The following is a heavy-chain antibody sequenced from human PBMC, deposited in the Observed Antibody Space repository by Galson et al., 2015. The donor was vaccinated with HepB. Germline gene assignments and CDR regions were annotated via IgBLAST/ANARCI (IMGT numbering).Heavy chain of an antibody. Sequence: SVKVSCKASGYTFTGYYMHWVRQAPGQGLEWMGRINPNSGGTNYAQKFQGRVTMTRDTSISTAYMELSRLRSDDTAVYYCARDLKYCGGDCPEMAEWGQGTLVTVSS. V-gene: IGHV1-2*06. CDR2: INPNSGGT. CDR1: GYTFTGYY. J-gene: IGHJ4*02. CDR3: ARDLKYCGGDCPEMAE. D-gene: IGHD2-21*01.